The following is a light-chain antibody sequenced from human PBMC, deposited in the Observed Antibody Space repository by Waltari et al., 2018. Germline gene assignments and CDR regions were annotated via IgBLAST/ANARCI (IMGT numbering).Light chain of an antibody. CDR1: QVISNW. Sequence: IQLTQSPSSLSASVGDRVTITCRASQVISNWLAWYQQKPGKAPKLLISRASTLHSGAPSRFSGSGSGTDFTLTISGMQPEDSATYYCQQLVNYPLTFGGGTKVEIK. J-gene: IGKJ4*01. CDR3: QQLVNYPLT. CDR2: RAS. V-gene: IGKV1D-16*01.